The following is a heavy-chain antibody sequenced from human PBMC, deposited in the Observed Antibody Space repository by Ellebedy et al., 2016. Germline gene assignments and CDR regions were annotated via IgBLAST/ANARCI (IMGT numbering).Heavy chain of an antibody. CDR1: GYTFTSYG. Sequence: ASVKVSCXASGYTFTSYGISWVRQAPGQGLEWMGWISAYNGNTNYAQKLQDRVTMTTDTSTSTAYMELRSLRSDDTAVYYCARNAPLDCSSTSCRHYNWFNPWGQGTLVTVSS. J-gene: IGHJ5*02. CDR3: ARNAPLDCSSTSCRHYNWFNP. V-gene: IGHV1-18*01. CDR2: ISAYNGNT. D-gene: IGHD2-2*01.